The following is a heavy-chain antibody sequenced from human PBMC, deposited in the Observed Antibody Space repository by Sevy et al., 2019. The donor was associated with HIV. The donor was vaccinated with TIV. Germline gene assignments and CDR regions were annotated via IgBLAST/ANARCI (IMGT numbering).Heavy chain of an antibody. CDR2: INPSGGST. Sequence: ASVKVSCKASGYSFTSNSMHWVRQAPGQGLEWMGIINPSGGSTTYAQNFQGRVTMTRDTSTSTVYMELSSLRSEDTAVYYCGRAGYCSSDSCYSYHYYYMDVWGKGTTVTVSS. D-gene: IGHD2-2*02. CDR3: GRAGYCSSDSCYSYHYYYMDV. J-gene: IGHJ6*03. CDR1: GYSFTSNS. V-gene: IGHV1-46*03.